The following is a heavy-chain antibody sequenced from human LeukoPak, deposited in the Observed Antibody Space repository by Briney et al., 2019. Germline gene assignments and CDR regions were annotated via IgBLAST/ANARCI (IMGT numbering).Heavy chain of an antibody. J-gene: IGHJ5*02. CDR2: IWYDGGNK. CDR3: ARDRGSYRNFDWFDP. CDR1: GFTFSSYG. V-gene: IGHV3-33*01. Sequence: GGSLRLSCAASGFTFSSYGMHWVRQAPGKGLEWVAVIWYDGGNKYYADSVKGRFTISRDNSKNTLDLQMNGLRAEDTAVYYCARDRGSYRNFDWFDPWGQGTLVTVSS. D-gene: IGHD1-26*01.